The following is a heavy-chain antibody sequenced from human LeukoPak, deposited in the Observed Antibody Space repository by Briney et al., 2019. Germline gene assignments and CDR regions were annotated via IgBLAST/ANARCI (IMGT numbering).Heavy chain of an antibody. D-gene: IGHD6-13*01. V-gene: IGHV1-46*01. J-gene: IGHJ4*02. Sequence: GASVKVSCKASGYTFTSYYMHWVRQAPGQGLEWMGIINPSGGSTSYAQKFQGRVTMTRDTSTSTVYMELSSLRSEDTAVYYCARDGGIAAAGTLPFDYWGQGTLVTVSS. CDR2: INPSGGST. CDR1: GYTFTSYY. CDR3: ARDGGIAAAGTLPFDY.